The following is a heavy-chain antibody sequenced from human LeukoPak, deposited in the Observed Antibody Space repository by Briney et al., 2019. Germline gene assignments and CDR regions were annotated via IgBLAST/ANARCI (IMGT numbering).Heavy chain of an antibody. CDR2: INHSGST. CDR1: GGSFSGYY. J-gene: IGHJ5*02. V-gene: IGHV4-34*01. CDR3: ARGRGTGLWSGYPPQKRFDP. D-gene: IGHD3-3*01. Sequence: SETLSLTCAVYGGSFSGYYWSWIRQPPGKGLEWIGEINHSGSTNYNPSLKSRVTISVDTSKNQFSLKLSSVTAADTAVYYCARGRGTGLWSGYPPQKRFDPWGQGTLVTVSS.